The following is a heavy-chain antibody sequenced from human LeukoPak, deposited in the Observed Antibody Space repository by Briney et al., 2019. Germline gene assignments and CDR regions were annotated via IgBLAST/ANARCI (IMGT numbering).Heavy chain of an antibody. CDR1: GYTFTGYY. J-gene: IGHJ4*02. D-gene: IGHD5-18*01. CDR2: INPNSGGT. Sequence: GASVKVSCKASGYTFTGYYMHWVRQAPGQGLEWMGWINPNSGGTNYAQKFQGRVTMTRDTSISTAYMELSSLRSEDTAAYYCAREWVDTAMVTGNDYWGQGTLVTVSS. V-gene: IGHV1-2*02. CDR3: AREWVDTAMVTGNDY.